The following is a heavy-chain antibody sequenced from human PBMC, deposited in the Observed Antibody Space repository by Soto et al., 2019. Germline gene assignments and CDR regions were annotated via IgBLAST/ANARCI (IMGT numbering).Heavy chain of an antibody. V-gene: IGHV3-7*01. D-gene: IGHD3-16*01. CDR1: AFSLRSFW. J-gene: IGHJ4*02. CDR3: AGWGPNVCY. CDR2: IDPEGSGK. Sequence: EAQLVQSGGGLVQPGGSLRLSCEASAFSLRSFWMNWVRQSPRKGLEWVSNIDPEGSGKVYVDSMKGRFTVSRDNTQNSVYLQMDSLRAEDTAVYYCAGWGPNVCYWGQGSLVTVSS.